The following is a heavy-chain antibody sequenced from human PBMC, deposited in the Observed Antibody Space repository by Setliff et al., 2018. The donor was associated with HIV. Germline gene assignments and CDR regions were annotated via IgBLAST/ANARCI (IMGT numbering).Heavy chain of an antibody. CDR2: IYPENSDA. D-gene: IGHD3-3*01. CDR3: ARLSQRIRIFGVINRGEEFDI. Sequence: PGESLKISCKGSGYSFPNNWIGWVRQMSGKGLEWMGFIYPENSDARYSPSFEGQVTISADNSNTTAHLQWSSLKASDTAMYFCARLSQRIRIFGVINRGEEFDIWGQGTMVTVSS. J-gene: IGHJ3*02. V-gene: IGHV5-51*01. CDR1: GYSFPNNW.